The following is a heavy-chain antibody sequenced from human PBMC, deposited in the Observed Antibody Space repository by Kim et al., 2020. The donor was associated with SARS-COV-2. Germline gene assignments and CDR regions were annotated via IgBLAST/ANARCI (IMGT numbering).Heavy chain of an antibody. J-gene: IGHJ4*02. D-gene: IGHD2-21*01. Sequence: GGSLRLSCAASGFTFSSYGMHWVRQAPGKGLEWVAVISYDGSNKYYADSVKGRFTISRDNSKNTLYLQMNSLRAEDTAVYYCAKDLFRLWWWTPDYWGQG. CDR3: AKDLFRLWWWTPDY. CDR1: GFTFSSYG. V-gene: IGHV3-30*18. CDR2: ISYDGSNK.